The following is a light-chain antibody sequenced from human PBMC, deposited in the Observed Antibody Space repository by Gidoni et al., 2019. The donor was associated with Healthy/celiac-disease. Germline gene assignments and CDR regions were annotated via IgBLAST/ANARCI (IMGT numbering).Light chain of an antibody. V-gene: IGKV3-15*01. Sequence: EIVMTQSPATLSVSPGERATLSCRASQSVSSNLAWYQQKPGQAPRLLIYGASTTATGIPARFSGSGSGTEFTLTISSLQSEDFAVYYCQQYNNWPPWTFGQGTKEEIK. CDR1: QSVSSN. J-gene: IGKJ1*01. CDR2: GAS. CDR3: QQYNNWPPWT.